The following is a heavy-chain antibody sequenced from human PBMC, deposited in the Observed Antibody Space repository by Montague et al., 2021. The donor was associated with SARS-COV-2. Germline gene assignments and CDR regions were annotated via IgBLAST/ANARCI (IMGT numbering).Heavy chain of an antibody. CDR2: ISWNSGSI. Sequence: SLRLSCAASGFTFDDYAMHWVRQAPGKGLEWVSVISWNSGSIGDADSVKGRFTISRDNAKNSLYLQMNSLRAEDTALYYCAKDIDGHSSTFDYWGQGTLVTVSS. CDR1: GFTFDDYA. V-gene: IGHV3-9*01. CDR3: AKDIDGHSSTFDY. J-gene: IGHJ4*02. D-gene: IGHD6-13*01.